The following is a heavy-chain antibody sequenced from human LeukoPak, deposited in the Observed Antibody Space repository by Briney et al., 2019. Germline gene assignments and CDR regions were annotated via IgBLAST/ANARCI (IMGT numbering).Heavy chain of an antibody. Sequence: GASVKVSCKASGGTFSSYAISWVRQAPGQGLEWMGGIIPIFGTANYAQKFQGRVTITADKSTSTAYMELSSLRSEDTAVYYCAKANSYYDILTRYEFWGQGTLVTVPS. CDR1: GGTFSSYA. V-gene: IGHV1-69*06. J-gene: IGHJ4*02. CDR3: AKANSYYDILTRYEF. D-gene: IGHD3-9*01. CDR2: IIPIFGTA.